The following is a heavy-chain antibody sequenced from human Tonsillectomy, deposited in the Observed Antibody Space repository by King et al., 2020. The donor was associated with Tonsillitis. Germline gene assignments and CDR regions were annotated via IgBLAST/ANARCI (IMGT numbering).Heavy chain of an antibody. CDR3: ARDPPILTGPPISYGMVV. Sequence: VQLVESGGGLVQPGGSLRLSCAASGFTFSSYAMHWVRQAPGKGLEYVSAISSNGGSTYYANSVKGRFTISRDNSKNRMYLQMGSLRAEDMAVYYCARDPPILTGPPISYGMVVWGQGTTVTVSS. CDR1: GFTFSSYA. V-gene: IGHV3-64*01. J-gene: IGHJ6*02. CDR2: ISSNGGST. D-gene: IGHD3-9*01.